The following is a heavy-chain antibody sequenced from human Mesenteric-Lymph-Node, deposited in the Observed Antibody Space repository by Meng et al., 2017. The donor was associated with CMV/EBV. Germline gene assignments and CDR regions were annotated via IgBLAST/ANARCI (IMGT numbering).Heavy chain of an antibody. CDR1: GFTFTTHW. V-gene: IGHV3-7*03. CDR2: IKQDGTEE. J-gene: IGHJ4*02. D-gene: IGHD7-27*01. CDR3: ANDLTGGFDN. Sequence: GESLKISCAASGFTFTTHWMSWVRQAPGRGLEWVANIKQDGTEEYYVGSVRGRFTISRDNAKNSLYLQMNSLRAEDTAVYYCANDLTGGFDNWGQGTLVTVSS.